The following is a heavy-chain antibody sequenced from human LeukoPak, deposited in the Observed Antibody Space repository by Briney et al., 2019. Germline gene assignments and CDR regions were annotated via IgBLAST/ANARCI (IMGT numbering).Heavy chain of an antibody. CDR1: GDSATSSY. Sequence: PSETLPLTCSVSGDSATSSYWNWIRQPPGKGLEWIGYVSADGTTNYSPSLRSRLIMSVDTAKNDISLILMSVTAADTAIYYCARLDCVLEGCYNHWGRGTLVTVAS. V-gene: IGHV4-59*08. CDR2: VSADGTT. CDR3: ARLDCVLEGCYNH. D-gene: IGHD2-15*01. J-gene: IGHJ4*02.